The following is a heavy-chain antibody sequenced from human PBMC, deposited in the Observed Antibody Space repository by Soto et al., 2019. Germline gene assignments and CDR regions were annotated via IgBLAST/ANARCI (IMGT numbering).Heavy chain of an antibody. CDR2: INSDGSVA. V-gene: IGHV3-74*02. CDR3: ARGDCVGGSCYSLAGSFYYYMDA. J-gene: IGHJ6*03. Sequence: EVQLVESGGGLVQPGGSLRLSCAASGFTFSNYWMYWVRQAPGKGLEWVSRINSDGSVASYADSVKGRLTISRDNVKNNLYLQLGSLRAEDTAVYYCARGDCVGGSCYSLAGSFYYYMDAWGKGTMVTVFS. CDR1: GFTFSNYW. D-gene: IGHD2-15*01.